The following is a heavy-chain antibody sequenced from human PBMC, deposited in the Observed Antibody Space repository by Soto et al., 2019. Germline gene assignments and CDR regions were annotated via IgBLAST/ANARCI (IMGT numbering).Heavy chain of an antibody. D-gene: IGHD2-2*01. Sequence: EVQLLESGGGLVQPGGSLRLSCAASGFAFGAYAMTWVRQAPGKGLEWVSVFSGAGGNTYYADSVKGRFTVSRDNSKKMLYLEMNSLRVEDTAIYYCAKDPVPQLLPSWWFDPWGQGTRVTVSS. J-gene: IGHJ5*02. V-gene: IGHV3-23*01. CDR3: AKDPVPQLLPSWWFDP. CDR2: FSGAGGNT. CDR1: GFAFGAYA.